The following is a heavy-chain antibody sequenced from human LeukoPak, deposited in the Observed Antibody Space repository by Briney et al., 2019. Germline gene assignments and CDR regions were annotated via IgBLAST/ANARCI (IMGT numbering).Heavy chain of an antibody. V-gene: IGHV1-46*01. CDR3: ARDGDAFRACPGGEDFDY. D-gene: IGHD4-17*01. CDR2: INPSGGST. CDR1: GYTFTSYY. J-gene: IGHJ4*02. Sequence: ASVKVSCKASGYTFTSYYMHWVRQAPGQGLEWMGIINPSGGSTSYAQKFQGRVTMTRDTSTSTVYMELSSLRSEDTAVYYCARDGDAFRACPGGEDFDYWGQGTLVTVSS.